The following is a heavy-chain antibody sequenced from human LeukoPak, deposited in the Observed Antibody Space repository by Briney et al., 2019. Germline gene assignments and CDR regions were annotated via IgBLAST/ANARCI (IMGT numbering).Heavy chain of an antibody. D-gene: IGHD2-15*01. J-gene: IGHJ3*02. CDR2: IKSKSGGGTT. V-gene: IGHV3-15*01. CDR3: TTAPRGYCSGGSCSYAFDI. Sequence: PGGSLRLSCAASTFTFSNAWMSWVRQAPGKGLEWVGRIKSKSGGGTTDYAAPVKGRFTISRDDSKNTLYLQMNSLKTEDTAVYYCTTAPRGYCSGGSCSYAFDIWGQGTMVTVSS. CDR1: TFTFSNAW.